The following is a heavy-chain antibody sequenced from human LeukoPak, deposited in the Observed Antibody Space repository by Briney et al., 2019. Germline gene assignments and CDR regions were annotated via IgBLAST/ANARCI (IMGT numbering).Heavy chain of an antibody. CDR3: AKRGVVIRVILVGFHKQAYYFDS. CDR1: GITLSNYG. J-gene: IGHJ4*02. D-gene: IGHD3-10*01. Sequence: GGSLRLSCAVSGITLSNYGMSWVRQAPGKGLEWVAGISDSGGSTNYAAPVKARFTISRDNAKNTLYLQMNSLRAEDTAVYFCAKRGVVIRVILVGFHKQAYYFDSWGQGALVTVSS. V-gene: IGHV3-23*01. CDR2: ISDSGGST.